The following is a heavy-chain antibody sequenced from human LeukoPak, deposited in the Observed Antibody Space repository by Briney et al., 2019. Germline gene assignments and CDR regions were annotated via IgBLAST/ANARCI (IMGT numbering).Heavy chain of an antibody. CDR2: IYSGGDT. CDR3: ATSPVTGMIYFDY. J-gene: IGHJ4*02. V-gene: IGHV3-66*01. CDR1: GFTFSSYS. Sequence: PGGSLRLSCAASGFTFSSYSMNWVRQAPGKGLEWVSVIYSGGDTYYADSVKGRFTISRDNSKNTLYLQMNNLRAEDTAVYYCATSPVTGMIYFDYWGQGTLVTVSS. D-gene: IGHD6-19*01.